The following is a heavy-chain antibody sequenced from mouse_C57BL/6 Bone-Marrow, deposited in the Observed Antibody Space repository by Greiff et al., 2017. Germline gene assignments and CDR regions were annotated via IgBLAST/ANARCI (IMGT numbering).Heavy chain of an antibody. CDR3: TRFAY. CDR2: IDPENGDT. CDR1: GFNIKDDY. V-gene: IGHV14-4*01. J-gene: IGHJ3*01. Sequence: EVQLQESGAELVRPGASVKLSCTASGFNIKDDYMHWVKQRPEQGLEWIGWIDPENGDTEYASKFQGKATITVYTSSNTAYLQLSILTSGDTAVSYCTRFAYWGRGTLVTVSA.